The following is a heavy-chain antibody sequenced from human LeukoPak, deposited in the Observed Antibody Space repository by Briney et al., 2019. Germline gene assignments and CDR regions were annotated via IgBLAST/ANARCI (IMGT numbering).Heavy chain of an antibody. CDR1: GFTVSSYT. J-gene: IGHJ6*03. CDR2: IGTSSTTI. CDR3: ARFAAGGSYYYYMDV. Sequence: PGGALRLSCAASGFTVSSYTMSWVRQPPGKGLEWVSNIGTSSTTIYYADSVKGRFTISRDNAKNSLYLQMNSLRADDAAVYYCARFAAGGSYYYYMDVWGKGTTVTVSS. V-gene: IGHV3-48*01. D-gene: IGHD6-25*01.